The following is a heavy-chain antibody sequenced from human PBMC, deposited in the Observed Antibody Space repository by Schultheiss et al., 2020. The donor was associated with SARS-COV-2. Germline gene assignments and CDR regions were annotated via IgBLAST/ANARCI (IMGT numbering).Heavy chain of an antibody. V-gene: IGHV3-21*01. CDR3: ARNGGRWELRGTGWFDP. Sequence: GGSLRLSCAASGFTFSSYSMNWVRQAPGKGLEWVSSISSSSSYIYYADSVKGRFTISRDNAKNSLYLQMNSLRAEDTAVYYCARNGGRWELRGTGWFDPWGQGTLVTVSS. D-gene: IGHD1-26*01. CDR1: GFTFSSYS. J-gene: IGHJ5*02. CDR2: ISSSSSYI.